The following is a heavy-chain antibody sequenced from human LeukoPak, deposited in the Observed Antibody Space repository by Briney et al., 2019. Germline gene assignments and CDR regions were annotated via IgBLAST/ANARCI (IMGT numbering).Heavy chain of an antibody. CDR1: GYTFTSYD. Sequence: GASVRVSCKASGYTFTSYDINWVRQATGQGLEWMGWMNPNSGNTGYAQKFQGRVTMTRNTSISTAYMELSSLRSEDTAVYYCARAPPILISSSWPRYWFDPWGQGTLVTVSS. CDR3: ARAPPILISSSWPRYWFDP. J-gene: IGHJ5*02. CDR2: MNPNSGNT. V-gene: IGHV1-8*01. D-gene: IGHD6-13*01.